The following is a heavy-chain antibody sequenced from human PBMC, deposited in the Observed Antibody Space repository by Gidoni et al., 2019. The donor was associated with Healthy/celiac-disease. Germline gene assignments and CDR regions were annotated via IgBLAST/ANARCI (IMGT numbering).Heavy chain of an antibody. D-gene: IGHD2-8*01. Sequence: QVQLVESGGGVVQPGRSLRLSCAASGFFFSGYGMPWVRQAPGKGLEWVAVIWYDGSNKYYADSVKGRFTISRDNSKNTLYLQMNSLRAEDTAVYYCVREGFSNGDFGRFDYWGQGTLVTVSS. CDR1: GFFFSGYG. J-gene: IGHJ4*02. CDR2: IWYDGSNK. V-gene: IGHV3-33*01. CDR3: VREGFSNGDFGRFDY.